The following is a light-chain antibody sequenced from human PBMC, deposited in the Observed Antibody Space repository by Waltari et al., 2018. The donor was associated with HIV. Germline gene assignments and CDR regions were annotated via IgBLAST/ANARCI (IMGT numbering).Light chain of an antibody. J-gene: IGLJ3*02. CDR3: ATWDDSLSGWV. V-gene: IGLV1-47*01. CDR1: RSNIGSNH. Sequence: QSVLTQPPSASGTPGQRVTISWSGSRSNIGSNHVYWYQQIPGTAPKPLIYRNNQRPSGVPDRFSGSKSGTSASLAISGLRSEDEADYYCATWDDSLSGWVFGGGTKLTVL. CDR2: RNN.